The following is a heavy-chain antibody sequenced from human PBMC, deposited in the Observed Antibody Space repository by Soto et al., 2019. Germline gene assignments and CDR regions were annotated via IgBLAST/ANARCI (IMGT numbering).Heavy chain of an antibody. D-gene: IGHD3-3*01. CDR2: IIPIFGTA. V-gene: IGHV1-69*13. Sequence: SVKVSCKASGGTFSSYAISWVRQAPGQGLEWMGGIIPIFGTANYAQKFQGRVTITADESTSTAYMELSSLRSEDTAVYYCARGSITIFGVVTPHNYGMDVWGQGTTVTVSS. CDR1: GGTFSSYA. CDR3: ARGSITIFGVVTPHNYGMDV. J-gene: IGHJ6*02.